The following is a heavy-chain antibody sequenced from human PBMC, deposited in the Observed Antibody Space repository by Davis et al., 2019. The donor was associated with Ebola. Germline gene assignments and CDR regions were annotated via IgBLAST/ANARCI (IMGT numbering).Heavy chain of an antibody. V-gene: IGHV1-8*01. J-gene: IGHJ6*02. CDR3: ARGRIPAAMFEAYYYYGMDV. CDR2: MNPNSGNT. Sequence: ASVKVSCKASGYTFTSYDINWVRQATGQGLEWMGWMNPNSGNTGYAQKFQGRVTMTRNTSISTAYMELSSLRSEDTAVYYCARGRIPAAMFEAYYYYGMDVWGQGTTVTVSS. CDR1: GYTFTSYD. D-gene: IGHD2-2*01.